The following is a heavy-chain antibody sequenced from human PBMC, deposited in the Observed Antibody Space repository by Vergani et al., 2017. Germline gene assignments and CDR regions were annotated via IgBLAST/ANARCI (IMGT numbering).Heavy chain of an antibody. V-gene: IGHV3-23*04. D-gene: IGHD2-15*01. Sequence: EVQLVESGGVVVQPGGSLRLSCAASGFTFSSYAMSWVRQAPGKGLEWVSAISGSGGSTYYADSVKGRFTISRDNSKNTLYLQMNSLRAEDTAVYYCATRDCSGGSCYSGVYYYYGMDVWGQGTTVTVSS. CDR1: GFTFSSYA. CDR2: ISGSGGST. CDR3: ATRDCSGGSCYSGVYYYYGMDV. J-gene: IGHJ6*02.